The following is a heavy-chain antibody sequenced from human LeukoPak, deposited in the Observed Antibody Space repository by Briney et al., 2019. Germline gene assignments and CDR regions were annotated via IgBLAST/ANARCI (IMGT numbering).Heavy chain of an antibody. D-gene: IGHD4-17*01. CDR2: INHGGST. J-gene: IGHJ6*02. Sequence: PSETLSLTCAVYGGSFSGYYWSWIRQPPGKGLEWVGQINHGGSTNYHPSLKSRVTISVDTSRNQFSLKLSSVTAADTSVYYCASWTVTTYYYYYAMDVWGQGTTVTVSS. CDR1: GGSFSGYY. CDR3: ASWTVTTYYYYYAMDV. V-gene: IGHV4-34*01.